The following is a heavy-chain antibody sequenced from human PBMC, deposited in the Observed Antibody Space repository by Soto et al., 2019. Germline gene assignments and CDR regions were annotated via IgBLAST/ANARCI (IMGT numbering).Heavy chain of an antibody. Sequence: EVQLVQSGAEVKKPGESLKISCKGSGYSFASYWIGWVRQMPGKGLEWMGIIYPGDSDTRYSPSFQGQVTISADKSISXXYLQWSSLKASDTAMYYCARRGTEYRNNWYGGMDVWGQGTTVTVSS. V-gene: IGHV5-51*01. CDR1: GYSFASYW. D-gene: IGHD6-13*01. J-gene: IGHJ6*02. CDR2: IYPGDSDT. CDR3: ARRGTEYRNNWYGGMDV.